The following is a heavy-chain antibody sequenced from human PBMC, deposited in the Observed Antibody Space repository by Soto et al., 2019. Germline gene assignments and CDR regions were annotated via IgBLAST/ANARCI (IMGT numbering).Heavy chain of an antibody. CDR1: GFTFSSSG. V-gene: IGHV3-30*18. J-gene: IGHJ4*02. CDR2: ISYDGSKQ. D-gene: IGHD6-19*01. Sequence: QVQLVESGGGVVQPGRSLRLSCAASGFTFSSSGMHWVRQAPGKGLEWVGVISYDGSKQSYGDSVKGRFTIARDNSENTIYLQMNSLRPEDTAVYFCAKEASSGSYRTANYWGQGTLVTVSS. CDR3: AKEASSGSYRTANY.